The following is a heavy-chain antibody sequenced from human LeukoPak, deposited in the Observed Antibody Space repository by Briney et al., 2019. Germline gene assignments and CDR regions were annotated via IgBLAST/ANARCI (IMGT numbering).Heavy chain of an antibody. Sequence: GASVKVSCKASGYTFTSYGISWVRQAPGQGLEWMGWISAYNGNTNYAQKLQGRVTMTTDTSTSTAYMELRSLRSDDTAVYYCASDDIVVVPAAIGLDYWGQGTLVTVSS. D-gene: IGHD2-2*02. CDR1: GYTFTSYG. CDR2: ISAYNGNT. V-gene: IGHV1-18*04. CDR3: ASDDIVVVPAAIGLDY. J-gene: IGHJ4*02.